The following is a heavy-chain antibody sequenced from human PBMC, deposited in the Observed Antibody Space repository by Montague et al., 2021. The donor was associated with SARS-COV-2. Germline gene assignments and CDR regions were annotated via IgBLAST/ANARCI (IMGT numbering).Heavy chain of an antibody. CDR2: SGST. V-gene: IGHV4-39*01. CDR3: ARLNFHITIFGVVSSRVFDY. Sequence: SGSTYYNPSLKSRVTISVDTSKNQFSLKLSSVTAADTAVYYCARLNFHITIFGVVSSRVFDYWGQGTLVKVSS. D-gene: IGHD3-3*01. J-gene: IGHJ4*02.